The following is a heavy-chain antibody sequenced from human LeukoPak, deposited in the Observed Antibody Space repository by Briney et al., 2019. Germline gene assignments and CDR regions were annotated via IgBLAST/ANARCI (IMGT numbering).Heavy chain of an antibody. V-gene: IGHV4-34*01. CDR3: ARVARGGSYEEDY. Sequence: PSETLSLTCAVYGGSFSGYYWSWIRQPPGKGLEWIGEINHSGSTNYNPSLKSRVTISVDTSKNQFSLKLSSVTAADTAVYYCARVARGGSYEEDYWGQGTLVTVSS. J-gene: IGHJ4*02. CDR2: INHSGST. CDR1: GGSFSGYY. D-gene: IGHD1-26*01.